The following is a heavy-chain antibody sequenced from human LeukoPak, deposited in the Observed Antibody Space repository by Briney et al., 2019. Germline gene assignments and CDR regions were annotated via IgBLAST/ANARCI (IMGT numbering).Heavy chain of an antibody. J-gene: IGHJ1*01. CDR1: GFTFSSYG. Sequence: GRSLTLSCAASGFTFSSYGMHWVRQAPGKGLEWVAVISYDGSNKYYADSVKGRFTISRDNSKNTLYLQMNSLRAEDTAVYYCAEDRYSYAFECFQHWGQGTLVTVSS. V-gene: IGHV3-30*18. CDR2: ISYDGSNK. D-gene: IGHD5-18*01. CDR3: AEDRYSYAFECFQH.